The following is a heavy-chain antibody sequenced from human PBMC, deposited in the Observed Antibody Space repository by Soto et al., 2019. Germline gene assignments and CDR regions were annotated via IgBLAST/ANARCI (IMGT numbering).Heavy chain of an antibody. V-gene: IGHV3-74*01. CDR3: ARGFYGDPTALDY. D-gene: IGHD4-17*01. CDR1: GFTFSSYY. CDR2: IKTDGSFS. J-gene: IGHJ4*02. Sequence: EVQLVESGGGLVQPGGSLRLSCAASGFTFSSYYMHWVRQAPGKGLVWISRIKTDGSFSSYADSVKGRFPISRDNARNTLFLQMNSLSDDDTAVYYCARGFYGDPTALDYWGQGTLVSVSS.